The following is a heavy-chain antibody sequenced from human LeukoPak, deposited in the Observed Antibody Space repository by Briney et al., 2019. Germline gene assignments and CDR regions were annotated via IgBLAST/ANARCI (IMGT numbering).Heavy chain of an antibody. CDR1: GGSISSYY. V-gene: IGHV4-59*08. CDR3: ARLDGSGSYRWGYYFDY. D-gene: IGHD3-10*01. J-gene: IGHJ4*02. CDR2: IYYSGST. Sequence: PSETLSLTCTVSGGSISSYYWSWIRQPPGKGLEWIGYIYYSGSTNYNPSLKSRVTISVDTSKNQFSLELNSVTAADTALYYCARLDGSGSYRWGYYFDYWGQGALVTVSS.